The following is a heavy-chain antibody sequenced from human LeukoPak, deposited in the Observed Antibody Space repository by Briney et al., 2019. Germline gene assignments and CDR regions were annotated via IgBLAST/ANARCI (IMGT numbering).Heavy chain of an antibody. V-gene: IGHV4-61*02. Sequence: PSQTLSLTCTVSGGSISSVSYYWSWIRQPAGKGLEWIGRIYTSGSTNYHPSLKSRVTISVDTSKNQFSLKLSSVTAADTAVYYCAKEVGLWLVRDNWFDPWGQGTLVTVSS. CDR3: AKEVGLWLVRDNWFDP. CDR1: GGSISSVSYY. CDR2: IYTSGST. D-gene: IGHD6-19*01. J-gene: IGHJ5*02.